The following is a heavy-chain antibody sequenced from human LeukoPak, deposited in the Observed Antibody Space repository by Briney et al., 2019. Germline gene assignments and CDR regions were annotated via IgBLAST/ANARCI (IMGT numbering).Heavy chain of an antibody. J-gene: IGHJ4*02. D-gene: IGHD3-22*01. CDR3: AKDLSRDSSGYYGSWDY. CDR2: MTGSGGWT. V-gene: IGHV3-23*01. CDR1: GFAFGSYA. Sequence: GSLRLSCAASGFAFGSYALSRVRQAPGKGLEWVSAMTGSGGWTYYADSVKGRFTISRDNSKNTLYLQMNSLRAEDTAVYYCAKDLSRDSSGYYGSWDYWGQGPLVTVSS.